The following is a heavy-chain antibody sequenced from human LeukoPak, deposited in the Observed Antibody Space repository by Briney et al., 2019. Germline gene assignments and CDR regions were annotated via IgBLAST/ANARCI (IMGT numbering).Heavy chain of an antibody. V-gene: IGHV3-23*01. Sequence: GGSLRLSCEASGFTFSSYAMHWVRQAPGKGQEWVSAVLDSGVDTYYADSVKGRFAISRDNSRNMLYLQMTNLRAEDTAVYYCAKVGTTHIRSYFDLWGQGTLVTVSS. J-gene: IGHJ4*02. D-gene: IGHD1-14*01. CDR3: AKVGTTHIRSYFDL. CDR2: VLDSGVDT. CDR1: GFTFSSYA.